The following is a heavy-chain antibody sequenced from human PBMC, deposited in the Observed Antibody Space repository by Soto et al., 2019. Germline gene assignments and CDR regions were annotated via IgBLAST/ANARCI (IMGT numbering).Heavy chain of an antibody. D-gene: IGHD3-9*01. CDR1: GGTFSSYT. CDR2: IIRILVIA. J-gene: IGHJ6*03. Sequence: QVQLVQSGAEVKKPGSSVKVSCKASGGTFSSYTISWVRQAPVQWVEWMGRIIRILVIANYAQKFQDRVTITADKSTSTAYMVLSTLRSEDTAVHYCARGDDILTAPPQPLYYYYYTDVWGKGTTVTVSS. V-gene: IGHV1-69*02. CDR3: ARGDDILTAPPQPLYYYYYTDV.